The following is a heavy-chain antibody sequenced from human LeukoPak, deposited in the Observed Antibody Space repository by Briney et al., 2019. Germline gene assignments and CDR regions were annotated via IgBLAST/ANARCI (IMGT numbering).Heavy chain of an antibody. V-gene: IGHV4-59*01. CDR2: IYHSGST. CDR1: DGSISSYY. Sequence: SETLSLTCTVSDGSISSYYRSWTRQPPGKGLEWIGYIYHSGSTNYNPSLKSRVTISVDTSKNEFSLKLSSVTAADTAMYYCARNQHSYDSSGPGYWYFDLWGRGTLVTVSS. CDR3: ARNQHSYDSSGPGYWYFDL. J-gene: IGHJ2*01. D-gene: IGHD3-22*01.